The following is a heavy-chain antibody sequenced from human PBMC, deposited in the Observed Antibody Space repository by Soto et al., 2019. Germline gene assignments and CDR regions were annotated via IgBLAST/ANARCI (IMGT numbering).Heavy chain of an antibody. D-gene: IGHD2-2*01. CDR3: ARHPRDIVVVPAAYEVYNWFDP. CDR2: IYYSGST. Sequence: SETLSLTCTVSGGSISSYYWSWIRQPPGKGLEWIGYIYYSGSTNYNPSLKSRVTISVDTSKNQFSLKLSSVTAADTAVYYCARHPRDIVVVPAAYEVYNWFDPWGQGTLVTVSS. V-gene: IGHV4-59*08. J-gene: IGHJ5*02. CDR1: GGSISSYY.